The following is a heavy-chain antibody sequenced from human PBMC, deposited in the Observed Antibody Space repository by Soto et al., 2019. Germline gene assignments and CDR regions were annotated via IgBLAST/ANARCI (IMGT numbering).Heavy chain of an antibody. CDR1: GGSISSYY. CDR3: ARDWGAVADGCVRTTCYEWKHIHDY. J-gene: IGHJ4*02. Sequence: PSETLSLTCTVSGGSISSYYWSWIRQPPGKGLEWIGYIYYSGSTNYNPSLKSRVTISVDNSMNTLYLQLSSLRAEDTATYYCARDWGAVADGCVRTTCYEWKHIHDYWGQGTLVTVSS. V-gene: IGHV4-59*01. D-gene: IGHD2-2*01. CDR2: IYYSGST.